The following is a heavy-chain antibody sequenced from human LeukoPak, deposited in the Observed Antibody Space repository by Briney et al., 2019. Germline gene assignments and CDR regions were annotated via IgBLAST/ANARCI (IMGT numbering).Heavy chain of an antibody. J-gene: IGHJ6*03. CDR3: ARVNYYYCYMDV. CDR1: GGTFSSYA. Sequence: SVKVSCKASGGTFSSYAISWVRQAPGQGLEWMGGIIPIFGTANYAQKFQGRVTITTDESTSTAYMELSSLRSEDTAVCYCARVNYYYCYMDVWGKGTTVTVSS. CDR2: IIPIFGTA. V-gene: IGHV1-69*05.